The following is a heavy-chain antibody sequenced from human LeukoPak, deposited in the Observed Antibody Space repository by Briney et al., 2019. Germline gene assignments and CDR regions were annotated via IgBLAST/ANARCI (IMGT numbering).Heavy chain of an antibody. D-gene: IGHD2-2*01. CDR1: GGSINSGGYY. CDR2: IYYSGST. CDR3: AREKEGDIVVVPAAIGQARWFDP. J-gene: IGHJ5*02. V-gene: IGHV4-31*03. Sequence: TSETLSLTCTVSGGSINSGGYYWSWIRQHPGKGLERIGYIYYSGSTYYNPSLKSRVTISVDTSKNQFSLKLSSVTAADTAVYYCAREKEGDIVVVPAAIGQARWFDPWGQGTLVTVSS.